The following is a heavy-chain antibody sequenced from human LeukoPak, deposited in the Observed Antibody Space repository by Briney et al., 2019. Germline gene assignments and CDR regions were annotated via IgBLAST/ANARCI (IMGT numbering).Heavy chain of an antibody. D-gene: IGHD1-26*01. CDR1: GFNFNNHG. CDR3: ARDGSYGQGDWFDP. V-gene: IGHV3-33*01. Sequence: GFLRLFRGGSGFNFNNHGLHRVRQAPGKGLEGGAVIWYDGSNKYYADSVKGRFTISRDNSKNTLYLQMNSLRAEDTAVYYCARDGSYGQGDWFDPWGQGTLVTVSS. CDR2: IWYDGSNK. J-gene: IGHJ5*02.